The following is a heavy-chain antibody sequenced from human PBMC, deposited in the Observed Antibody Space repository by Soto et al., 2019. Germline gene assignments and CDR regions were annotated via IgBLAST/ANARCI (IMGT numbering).Heavy chain of an antibody. CDR2: TYYRSKWYN. Sequence: SQTLSLTCAISGDSVSSNSAAWNWIRQSPSRGLEWLGRTYYRSKWYNAYAVSVKSRITINPDTSKNQFSLHLNSVTPDDTAVDYFARDRQSGIYYLAFDIRGQGTMVTVSS. CDR3: ARDRQSGIYYLAFDI. V-gene: IGHV6-1*01. CDR1: GDSVSSNSAA. D-gene: IGHD1-26*01. J-gene: IGHJ3*02.